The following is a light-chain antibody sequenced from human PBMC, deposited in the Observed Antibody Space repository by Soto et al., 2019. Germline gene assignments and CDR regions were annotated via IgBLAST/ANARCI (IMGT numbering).Light chain of an antibody. J-gene: IGLJ3*02. CDR2: ANN. CDR1: RSNLGAGYD. CDR3: QSYDNSLSGAWV. Sequence: QSALTQPPSVSGAPGQGITISCTGTRSNLGAGYDVHWYQQLPGAAPKLLIYANNKRPSGVLDRFSGSKSGTSASLAITGLQAEDEADYYCQSYDNSLSGAWVFGGGTQLTVL. V-gene: IGLV1-40*01.